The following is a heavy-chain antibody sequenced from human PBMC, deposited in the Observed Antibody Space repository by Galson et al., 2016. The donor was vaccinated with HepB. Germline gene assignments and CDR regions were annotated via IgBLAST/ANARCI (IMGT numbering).Heavy chain of an antibody. J-gene: IGHJ6*02. V-gene: IGHV3-13*01. CDR2: IGTGGDT. CDR3: ARGRVEDYTNYWGYYYYGMDV. CDR1: GFRFSTYD. D-gene: IGHD4-11*01. Sequence: SLRLSCAASGFRFSTYDMHWVRQTTGKGLEWVAVIGTGGDTFYSDSVKGRFTISRENAKNSLYLQMNSLRAGDTAVYYCARGRVEDYTNYWGYYYYGMDVWGQGTTVTVSS.